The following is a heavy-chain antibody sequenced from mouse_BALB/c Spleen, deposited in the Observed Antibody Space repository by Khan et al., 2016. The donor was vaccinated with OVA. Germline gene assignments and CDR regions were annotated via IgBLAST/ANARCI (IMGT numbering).Heavy chain of an antibody. J-gene: IGHJ2*01. CDR2: INPSSVYS. CDR3: ARKEEGGYFDY. Sequence: QVQLQQSGAELARPGASVKMSCKASGNTLTTYTMHWVKQRPGQGLEWIGYINPSSVYSHYNQKFKDKATLTADKSSSTAYMQLSSLTSEGSAVSYCARKEEGGYFDYWGQGTTLTVSS. V-gene: IGHV1-4*01. CDR1: GNTLTTYT.